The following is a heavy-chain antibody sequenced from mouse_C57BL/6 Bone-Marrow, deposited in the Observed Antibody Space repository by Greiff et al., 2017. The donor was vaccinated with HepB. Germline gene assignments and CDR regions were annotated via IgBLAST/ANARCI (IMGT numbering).Heavy chain of an antibody. CDR2: IHPSDSDT. CDR1: GYTFTSYW. J-gene: IGHJ3*01. D-gene: IGHD1-1*01. V-gene: IGHV1-74*01. Sequence: QVQLKQPGAELVKPGASVKVSCKASGYTFTSYWMHWVKQRPGQGLEWIGRIHPSDSDTNYNQKFKGKATLTVDKSSSTAYMQLSSLTSEDSAVYYCAITVVATGRFAYWGQGTLVTVSA. CDR3: AITVVATGRFAY.